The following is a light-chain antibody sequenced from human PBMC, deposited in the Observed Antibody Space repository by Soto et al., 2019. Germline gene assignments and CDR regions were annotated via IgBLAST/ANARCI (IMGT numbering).Light chain of an antibody. CDR3: SAYTARSTLV. CDR2: EVR. J-gene: IGLJ3*02. Sequence: QSVLTQPASVSGSAGQSITISCSGTMRDVGAYNLVSWYQQHPGTAPKLIIYEVRNRPSGISSRFSGSRSGNTASLTISGLQPEDEGDCSAYTARSTLVFGGGTKLTVL. V-gene: IGLV2-14*01. CDR1: MRDVGAYNL.